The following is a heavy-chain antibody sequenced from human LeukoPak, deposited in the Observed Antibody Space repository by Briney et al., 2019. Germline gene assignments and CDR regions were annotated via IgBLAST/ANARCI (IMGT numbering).Heavy chain of an antibody. V-gene: IGHV3-48*04. CDR3: ARVRYDSGWYDY. CDR1: GFTFSAYA. D-gene: IGHD6-19*01. Sequence: GGSLRLSRAGSGFTFSAYAMAWVRQVSGKGLECVSLITTGGSSIFYADSVKGRFTISRNNAKNSLFLQMNSQRAEDAAVYYCARVRYDSGWYDYWGQGALVTVSS. CDR2: ITTGGSSI. J-gene: IGHJ4*02.